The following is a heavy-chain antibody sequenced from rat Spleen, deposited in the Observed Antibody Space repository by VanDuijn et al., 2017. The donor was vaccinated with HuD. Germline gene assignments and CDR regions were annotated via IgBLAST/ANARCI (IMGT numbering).Heavy chain of an antibody. CDR1: GFTFSSFP. V-gene: IGHV5-46*01. CDR2: ISTSGGST. D-gene: IGHD1-12*02. CDR3: TRGPDYYDGTYYPGTHYFDY. J-gene: IGHJ2*01. Sequence: EVQLVESGGGLVQPGRSMKLSCAASGFTFSSFPLAWVRQAPTKGLEWVATISTSGGSTYYRDSVKGRFTISRDNAKSTLYLQMNSLRSEDTATYYCTRGPDYYDGTYYPGTHYFDYWGQGVMVTVSS.